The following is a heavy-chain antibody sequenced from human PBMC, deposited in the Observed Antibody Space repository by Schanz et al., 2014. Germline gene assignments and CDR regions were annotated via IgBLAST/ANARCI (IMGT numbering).Heavy chain of an antibody. D-gene: IGHD3-3*01. J-gene: IGHJ6*02. CDR3: ARYGFRKFGVVYGLAV. CDR2: VSSYDTTV. CDR1: GFTFADYY. V-gene: IGHV3-11*01. Sequence: QVQLLESGGGLFKPGGSLRLSCAGSGFTFADYYMTWIRQAPGKGLEWISYVSSYDTTVSYADSVKGRFTISRDNAKNSVYLQMNSLRVEDTAVYYCARYGFRKFGVVYGLAVWGQGTTVIVS.